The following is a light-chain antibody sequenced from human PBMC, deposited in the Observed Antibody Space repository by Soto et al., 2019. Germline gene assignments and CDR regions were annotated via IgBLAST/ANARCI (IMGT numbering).Light chain of an antibody. J-gene: IGKJ1*01. CDR3: QHYHSSPWT. V-gene: IGKV1-5*03. Sequence: DIQITLSPSTLSASVGDGVTITCRASQSIYSWLAWYQQKPGQPPNLLIYMASDLQTGVPSRFSGSGSGTEFTLTISSLQPDDSATYYCQHYHSSPWTFGQGTKVDIK. CDR2: MAS. CDR1: QSIYSW.